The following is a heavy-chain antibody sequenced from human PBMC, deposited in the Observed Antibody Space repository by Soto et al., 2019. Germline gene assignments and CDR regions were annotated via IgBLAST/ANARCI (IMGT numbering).Heavy chain of an antibody. D-gene: IGHD1-1*01. Sequence: ASVKVSCKTSGYTLSSYAVHWVRQAPGQGLEWMGWINPNSGGTNYAQKFQGWVTMTRDTSISTAYMELSRLRSDDTAVYYCARRVKNWNLHDAFDIWGQGTMVTVS. V-gene: IGHV1-2*04. J-gene: IGHJ3*02. CDR1: GYTLSSYA. CDR3: ARRVKNWNLHDAFDI. CDR2: INPNSGGT.